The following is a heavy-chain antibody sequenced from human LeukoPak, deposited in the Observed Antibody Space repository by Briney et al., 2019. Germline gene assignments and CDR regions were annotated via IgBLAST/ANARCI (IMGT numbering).Heavy chain of an antibody. Sequence: GASVKVSCKASGYTFTDYYMHWVRQAPGQGLEWMGRMIPILGIANYAQKFQGRVTITADKSTSTAYMELSSLRSEDTAVYYCARLAGGYCSGGSCPDYWGQGTLVTVSS. J-gene: IGHJ4*02. D-gene: IGHD2-15*01. V-gene: IGHV1-69*02. CDR3: ARLAGGYCSGGSCPDY. CDR2: MIPILGIA. CDR1: GYTFTDYY.